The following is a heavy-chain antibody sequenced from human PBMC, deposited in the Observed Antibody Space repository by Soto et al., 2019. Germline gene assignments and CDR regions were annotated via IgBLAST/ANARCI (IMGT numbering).Heavy chain of an antibody. CDR2: IIPIFGPA. CDR3: VSGGPYSPSHGFDP. D-gene: IGHD3-16*01. V-gene: IGHV1-69*01. Sequence: QVQLVQSGAEVKKPGSSVKVSCKASGGTFSKNAVSWVRQAPGLGLEWMGGIIPIFGPADYAQQFQGRVTIIADGSTSTVYMELSSLTSDGTAMYYCVSGGPYSPSHGFDPWGQGTLVTVSS. J-gene: IGHJ5*02. CDR1: GGTFSKNA.